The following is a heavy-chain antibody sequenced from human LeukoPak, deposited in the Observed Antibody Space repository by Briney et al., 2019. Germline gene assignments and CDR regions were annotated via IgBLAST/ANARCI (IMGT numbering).Heavy chain of an antibody. D-gene: IGHD6-19*01. V-gene: IGHV4-39*01. Sequence: SETLSLTCTVSGGSISSSSYYWGWIRQPPGKGLEWIGSIYYSGSTYYNPSLKSRVTISVDTSKNQYSLHLNSVTPDDTAVYYCARDLGNTGWHTFDYWGQGTLVTVSS. CDR2: IYYSGST. CDR3: ARDLGNTGWHTFDY. CDR1: GGSISSSSYY. J-gene: IGHJ4*02.